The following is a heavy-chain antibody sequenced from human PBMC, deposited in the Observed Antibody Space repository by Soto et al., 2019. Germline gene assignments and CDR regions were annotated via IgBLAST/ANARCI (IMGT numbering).Heavy chain of an antibody. CDR3: AGDPSVEGGNAFDI. Sequence: GGSLRLSCAASGFTFSSYSMNWVRQAPGKGLEWVSSISSSSSYIYYADSVKGRFTISRDNAKNSLYLQMNSLRAEDTAVYYCAGDPSVEGGNAFDIWGQGTMVTVSS. D-gene: IGHD3-16*01. J-gene: IGHJ3*02. V-gene: IGHV3-21*01. CDR1: GFTFSSYS. CDR2: ISSSSSYI.